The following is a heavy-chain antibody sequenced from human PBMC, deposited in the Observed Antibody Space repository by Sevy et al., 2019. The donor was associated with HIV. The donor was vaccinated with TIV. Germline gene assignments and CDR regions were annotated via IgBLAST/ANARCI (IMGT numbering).Heavy chain of an antibody. D-gene: IGHD1-1*01. V-gene: IGHV5-51*01. CDR1: GYSFSDYW. CDR3: ARGARGTLPSYYYYTMYV. J-gene: IGHJ6*02. Sequence: GESLKISCKGSGYSFSDYWVGWVRQMPGKGLEWMGIIYPGDSDTTYSPAFQGQVTISADKSISTSYLQWSSLKASDTAIYYCARGARGTLPSYYYYTMYVWGRGTTVTVSS. CDR2: IYPGDSDT.